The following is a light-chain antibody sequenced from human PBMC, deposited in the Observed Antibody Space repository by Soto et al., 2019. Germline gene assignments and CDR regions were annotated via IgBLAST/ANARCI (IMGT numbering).Light chain of an antibody. Sequence: QSALTQPASVSGSPGQSITISCTGTSSDIGSFNLVSWYQQYPGKAPKLLISEVTKRPSGVSNRFSGSKSANTASLTISGLLAEDEGDYYCCSYAASITVLFGGGTKLTVL. CDR3: CSYAASITVL. V-gene: IGLV2-23*02. CDR2: EVT. CDR1: SSDIGSFNL. J-gene: IGLJ2*01.